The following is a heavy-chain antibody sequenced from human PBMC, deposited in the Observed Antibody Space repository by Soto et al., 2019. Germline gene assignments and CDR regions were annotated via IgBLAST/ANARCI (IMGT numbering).Heavy chain of an antibody. CDR3: AKTLNYYGSGIPDY. CDR2: ISGGGDNT. D-gene: IGHD3-10*01. Sequence: GSLRLCCAASAFSFSSYGMSWVRQAPGKGLEWVSAISGGGDNTYYADSVKGRFTISRDNSKNTLYLQMNSLTAEDTAVYYCAKTLNYYGSGIPDYWGQGTLVTVSS. V-gene: IGHV3-23*01. J-gene: IGHJ4*02. CDR1: AFSFSSYG.